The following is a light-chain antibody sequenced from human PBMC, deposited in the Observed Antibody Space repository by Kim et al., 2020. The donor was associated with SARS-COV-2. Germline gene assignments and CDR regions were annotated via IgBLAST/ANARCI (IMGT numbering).Light chain of an antibody. CDR1: QSLLHSNGYTY. J-gene: IGKJ2*01. CDR3: MQALQTPYT. V-gene: IGKV2-28*01. CDR2: LGS. Sequence: EPASISCRSSQSLLHSNGYTYLDWYLQKPGQSPQLLIYLGSNRASGVPDRFSGSGSGTDFTLKISRVEAEDVGVYYCMQALQTPYTFGQGTKLEI.